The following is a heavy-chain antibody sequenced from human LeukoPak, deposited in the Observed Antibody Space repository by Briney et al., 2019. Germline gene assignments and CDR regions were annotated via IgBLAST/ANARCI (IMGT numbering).Heavy chain of an antibody. CDR1: GGSISSYY. J-gene: IGHJ4*02. CDR3: ARAAAGGVWFGELFSGGPGYTYFDY. Sequence: PSETLSLTCTVSGGSISSYYWSWIRQPAGTALEWIGRIYTSGTITYNPSLKSRVTMSVDTSKNQFSLKLSSVTAADTAVYYCARAAAGGVWFGELFSGGPGYTYFDYWGQGTLVTVSS. D-gene: IGHD3-10*01. CDR2: IYTSGTI. V-gene: IGHV4-4*07.